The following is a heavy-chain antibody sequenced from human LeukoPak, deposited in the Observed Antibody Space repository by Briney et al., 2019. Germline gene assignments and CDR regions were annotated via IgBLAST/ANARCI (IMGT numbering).Heavy chain of an antibody. CDR1: GGSITGYY. V-gene: IGHV4-59*08. D-gene: IGHD4-17*01. CDR3: AKYGDSWYFDL. J-gene: IGHJ2*01. Sequence: SETLSLTCTVSGGSITGYYWSWIRQPPGKGLEWIGYIYYSGSTNYYPSLKSRVTISVDTSKNQFSLKLSSVTAADTAVYYCAKYGDSWYFDLWGRGTLAIVSS. CDR2: IYYSGST.